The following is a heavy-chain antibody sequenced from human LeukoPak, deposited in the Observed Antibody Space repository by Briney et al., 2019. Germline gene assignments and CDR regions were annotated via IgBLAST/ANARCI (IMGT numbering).Heavy chain of an antibody. D-gene: IGHD6-13*01. CDR1: VYTFTSYG. CDR3: ARCQQQLDEIYGMDV. J-gene: IGHJ6*02. CDR2: ISAYNGNT. V-gene: IGHV1-18*04. Sequence: ASVKVSCKASVYTFTSYGISWVRQAPGQGLEWMGWISAYNGNTNYAQKLQGRVTMTTDTSTSTAYMELRSLRSDDTAVYYRARCQQQLDEIYGMDVWGQGTTVTVSS.